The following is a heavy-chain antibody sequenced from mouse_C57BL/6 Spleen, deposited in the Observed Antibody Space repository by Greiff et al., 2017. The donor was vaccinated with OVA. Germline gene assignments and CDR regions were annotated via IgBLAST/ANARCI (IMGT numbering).Heavy chain of an antibody. CDR1: GYTFTSYG. CDR2: IYIGNGYT. D-gene: IGHD1-1*01. V-gene: IGHV1-58*01. J-gene: IGHJ1*03. CDR3: ERRSPSVVATGNYWYFDV. Sequence: VQLQQSGAELVRPGSSVKMSCKTSGYTFTSYGINWVKQRPGQGLEWIGYIYIGNGYTEYNEKFKGKATLTSDTSSSTAYMQLSSLTSEDSAIYFCERRSPSVVATGNYWYFDVWGTGTTVTVSS.